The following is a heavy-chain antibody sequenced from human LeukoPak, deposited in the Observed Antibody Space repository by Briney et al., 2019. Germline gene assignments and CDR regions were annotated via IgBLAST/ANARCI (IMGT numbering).Heavy chain of an antibody. CDR2: ISYDGSSQ. D-gene: IGHD3-10*01. Sequence: PGGSLRLSCAASGFTFSSYAIHWVRQAPGKGLEWLGIISYDGSSQDYADSVKGRFTISRDNSKNTLYLQMNSLRGEDTAVYYCARDYGSRLTKGYYLDYWGQGTLVTVSS. J-gene: IGHJ4*02. CDR1: GFTFSSYA. CDR3: ARDYGSRLTKGYYLDY. V-gene: IGHV3-30*04.